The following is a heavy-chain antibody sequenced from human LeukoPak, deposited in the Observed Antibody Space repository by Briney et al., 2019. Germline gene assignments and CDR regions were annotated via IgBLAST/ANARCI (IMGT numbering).Heavy chain of an antibody. V-gene: IGHV4-34*01. CDR1: GGSFSGYY. Sequence: PSETLSLTCAVYGGSFSGYYWSWIRQPPGKGLEWIGEINHSGSTNYNPSLKSRVTISVDTSKSQFSLKLSSVTAADTAVYYCARVFGDFWSGYSGPRYMDVWGKGTTVTVSS. CDR3: ARVFGDFWSGYSGPRYMDV. D-gene: IGHD3-3*01. CDR2: INHSGST. J-gene: IGHJ6*03.